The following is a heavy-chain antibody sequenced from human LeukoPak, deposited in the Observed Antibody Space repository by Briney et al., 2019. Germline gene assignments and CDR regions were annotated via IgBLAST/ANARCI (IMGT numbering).Heavy chain of an antibody. V-gene: IGHV4-59*01. CDR2: IYYSGST. Sequence: MPSETLSLTCTVSGGSISSYYWSWIRQPPGKGLEWIGYIYYSGSTNYNPSLKSRVTISVDTSKNQFSLKLSSVTAADTAVYYCARGVFWSGYFDYWGQGTLVTVSS. CDR3: ARGVFWSGYFDY. D-gene: IGHD3-3*01. CDR1: GGSISSYY. J-gene: IGHJ4*02.